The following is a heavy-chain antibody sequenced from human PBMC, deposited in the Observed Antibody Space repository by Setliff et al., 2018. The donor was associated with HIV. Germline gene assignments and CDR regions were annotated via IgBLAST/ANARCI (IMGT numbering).Heavy chain of an antibody. CDR2: ISPSGDRT. J-gene: IGHJ3*01. Sequence: ASVKVSCKASGYAFTSQFMHWVRQAPGQGLEWMGIISPSGDRTTYAQRLRGRVTMTSDTSTGTVYMELSSLRSDDTAVYYCARDRHHYDSSGFDAFDLWGQGTMVTVSS. V-gene: IGHV1-46*01. CDR1: GYAFTSQF. D-gene: IGHD3-22*01. CDR3: ARDRHHYDSSGFDAFDL.